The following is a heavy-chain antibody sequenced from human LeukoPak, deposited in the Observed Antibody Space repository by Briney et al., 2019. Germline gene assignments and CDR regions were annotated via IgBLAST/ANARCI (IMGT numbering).Heavy chain of an antibody. V-gene: IGHV1-18*01. Sequence: AAVKVSCKASGYTFTSHGIRWVRQAPGQGLEWMGWISDYNGNTNYAQKLQGRVTMTTDTSTSTAYMELSSLRSEDTAVYYCARVGPAFDYWGQGTLVTASS. CDR1: GYTFTSHG. CDR3: ARVGPAFDY. D-gene: IGHD2-2*01. J-gene: IGHJ4*02. CDR2: ISDYNGNT.